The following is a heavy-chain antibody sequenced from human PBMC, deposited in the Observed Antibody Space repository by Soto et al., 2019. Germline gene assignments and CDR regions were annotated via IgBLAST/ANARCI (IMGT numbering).Heavy chain of an antibody. D-gene: IGHD2-15*01. Sequence: GGSLRLSCAASAFTFRSYAMSWVRQAPGKGLEWVAVISYDGSNKYYADSVKGRFTISRDNSKNTLYLQMSSLRAEDTAVYYCARDSVTIVVVVAATGYFDYWGQGTLVTVSS. CDR1: AFTFRSYA. CDR3: ARDSVTIVVVVAATGYFDY. J-gene: IGHJ4*02. CDR2: ISYDGSNK. V-gene: IGHV3-30-3*01.